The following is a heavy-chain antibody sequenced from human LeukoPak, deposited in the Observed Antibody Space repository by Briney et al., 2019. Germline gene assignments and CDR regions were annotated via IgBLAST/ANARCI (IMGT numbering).Heavy chain of an antibody. D-gene: IGHD1-26*01. Sequence: PGRSLRLSCAASGFTFSSYAMSWVRQAPGKGLEWVSAISGSGGSTYYADSVKGRFTISRDNSKNTLYLQMNSLRAEDTAVYYCAKGSGATTFQSDYWGQGTLVTVSS. V-gene: IGHV3-23*01. J-gene: IGHJ4*02. CDR1: GFTFSSYA. CDR3: AKGSGATTFQSDY. CDR2: ISGSGGST.